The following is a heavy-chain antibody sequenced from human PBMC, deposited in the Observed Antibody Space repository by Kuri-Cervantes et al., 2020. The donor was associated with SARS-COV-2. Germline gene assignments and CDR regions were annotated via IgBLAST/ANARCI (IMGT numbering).Heavy chain of an antibody. J-gene: IGHJ4*02. Sequence: GSLRLSCAVYGGSFSGYYWSWIRQPPGKGLEWIGSIYYSGSTNYNPSLKSRVTISVDTSKNQFSLKLSSVTAADTAVYYCARGRIRPFDYWGQGTLVTVSS. CDR2: IYYSGST. CDR3: ARGRIRPFDY. CDR1: GGSFSGYY. V-gene: IGHV4-34*01.